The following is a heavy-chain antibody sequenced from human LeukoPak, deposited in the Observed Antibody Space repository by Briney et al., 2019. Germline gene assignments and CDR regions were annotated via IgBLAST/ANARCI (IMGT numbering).Heavy chain of an antibody. Sequence: SETLSLTCTVSGGSISSSSYYWGWIRQPPGKGLEWIGGIYYSGSTYYNPSLKSRVTISVDTSKNQFSLKLSSVTAADTAVYYCARFPIVGATTGDYWGQGTLVTVSS. CDR3: ARFPIVGATTGDY. CDR2: IYYSGST. CDR1: GGSISSSSYY. J-gene: IGHJ4*02. V-gene: IGHV4-39*01. D-gene: IGHD1-26*01.